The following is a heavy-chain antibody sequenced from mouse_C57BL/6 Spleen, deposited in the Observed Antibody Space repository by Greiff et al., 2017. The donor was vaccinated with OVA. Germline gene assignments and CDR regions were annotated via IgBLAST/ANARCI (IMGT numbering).Heavy chain of an antibody. CDR3: AASPLRYGSSGFAY. D-gene: IGHD1-1*01. CDR2: INPYNGGT. Sequence: EVKVVESGPVLVKPGASVKMSCKASGYTFTDYYMNWVKQSHGKSLEWIGVINPYNGGTSYNQKFKGKATLTVDKSSSTAYMELNSLTSEDSAVDYCAASPLRYGSSGFAYWGQGTLVTVSA. V-gene: IGHV1-19*01. J-gene: IGHJ3*01. CDR1: GYTFTDYY.